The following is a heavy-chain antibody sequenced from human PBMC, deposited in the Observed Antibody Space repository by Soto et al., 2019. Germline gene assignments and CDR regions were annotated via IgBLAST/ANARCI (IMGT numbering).Heavy chain of an antibody. J-gene: IGHJ5*02. D-gene: IGHD2-15*01. CDR2: ITPLFGIP. CDR1: GDTSGTLS. CDR3: ARDIHSAGGWFDT. Sequence: SVKVSGKASGDTSGTLSITWVRQAPGQGLEWMGGITPLFGIPNYPQKFQGRLTITADKSTSTAYLELSSLRPEDTAVYYCARDIHSAGGWFDTWGRGSLVTVSS. V-gene: IGHV1-69*10.